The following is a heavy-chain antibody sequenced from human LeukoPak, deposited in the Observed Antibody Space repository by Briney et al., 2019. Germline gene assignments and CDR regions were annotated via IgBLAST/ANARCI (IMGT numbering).Heavy chain of an antibody. Sequence: PGGSLRLSCAASGFPVSNYYMSWVRQAPGKGLEWVSVIHSGGTTNYADSVKGRFTISRDSSKNTLDLQINSLRAEDTAMYYCARAVYSGNYHVGESDYWGQGTLVTVSS. V-gene: IGHV3-53*01. J-gene: IGHJ4*02. CDR2: IHSGGTT. D-gene: IGHD1-26*01. CDR1: GFPVSNYY. CDR3: ARAVYSGNYHVGESDY.